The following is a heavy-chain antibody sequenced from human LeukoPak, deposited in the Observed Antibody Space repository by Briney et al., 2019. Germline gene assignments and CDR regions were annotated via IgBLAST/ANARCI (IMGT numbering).Heavy chain of an antibody. J-gene: IGHJ3*02. D-gene: IGHD3-22*01. CDR1: GGSISSYQ. CDR3: ARARNYYDSSGFYYEGDAFDI. CDR2: IYYSGST. V-gene: IGHV4-59*01. Sequence: SETLSLTCTVSGGSISSYQWSWIRQPPGKGLEWIGYIYYSGSTDYNPSLKSRVTITLDTSKNHLSLKLSSVTAADTAVYYCARARNYYDSSGFYYEGDAFDIWGQGTVVTVSS.